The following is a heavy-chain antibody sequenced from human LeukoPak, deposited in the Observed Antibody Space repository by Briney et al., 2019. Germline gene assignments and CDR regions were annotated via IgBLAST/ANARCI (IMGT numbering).Heavy chain of an antibody. J-gene: IGHJ4*02. CDR3: TIASDYDFWSGYFPQLDY. V-gene: IGHV3-49*04. Sequence: GGPLRLSCTASGFTFGDYAMSWVRQAPGKGLEWVGFIRSKAYGGTTEYAASVKGRFTISRDDSKSIAYLQMNSLKTEDTAVYYCTIASDYDFWSGYFPQLDYWGQGTLVTVSS. D-gene: IGHD3-3*01. CDR1: GFTFGDYA. CDR2: IRSKAYGGTT.